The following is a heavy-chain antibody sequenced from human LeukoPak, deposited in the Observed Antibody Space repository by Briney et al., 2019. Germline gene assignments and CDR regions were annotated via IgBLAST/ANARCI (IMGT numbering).Heavy chain of an antibody. CDR1: GGSFSGYY. V-gene: IGHV4-34*01. D-gene: IGHD2-15*01. CDR2: INHSGST. Sequence: SETLSLTCAVYGGSFSGYYWSWVRQPPGKGLEWIGEINHSGSTNYNPSLTSRVTISVDTSKNQFSLKLSSVTAADTAVYYCARAHSYCSGGSCPMPYFDYWGQGTLVTVSS. J-gene: IGHJ4*02. CDR3: ARAHSYCSGGSCPMPYFDY.